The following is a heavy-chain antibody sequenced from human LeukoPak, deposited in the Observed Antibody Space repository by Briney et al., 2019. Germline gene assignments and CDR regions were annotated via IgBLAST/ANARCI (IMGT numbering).Heavy chain of an antibody. Sequence: PGGSLRLSCAASGFTFSSYWMHWVRQAPGKGLVWVSRINSDGSSTSYADSVKGRFTISRDNAKNTLYLQMNSLRAEDTAVYYCAREVPAATYYYYYYGMDVWGQGTTVTASS. V-gene: IGHV3-74*01. D-gene: IGHD2-2*01. CDR3: AREVPAATYYYYYYGMDV. CDR1: GFTFSSYW. CDR2: INSDGSST. J-gene: IGHJ6*02.